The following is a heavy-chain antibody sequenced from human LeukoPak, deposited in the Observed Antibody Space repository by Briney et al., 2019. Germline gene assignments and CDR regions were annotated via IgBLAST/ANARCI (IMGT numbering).Heavy chain of an antibody. D-gene: IGHD6-19*01. CDR3: AKSIAVAGKLVNFDY. J-gene: IGHJ4*02. Sequence: PGGSLRLSCAASGFTFSSYGMHWVRQAPGKGLEWVAVISYDGSNKYYADSVKGRFTISRDNSKNTLYLQMNSLRAEDTAVYYCAKSIAVAGKLVNFDYWGQGTLVTVSS. CDR2: ISYDGSNK. V-gene: IGHV3-30*18. CDR1: GFTFSSYG.